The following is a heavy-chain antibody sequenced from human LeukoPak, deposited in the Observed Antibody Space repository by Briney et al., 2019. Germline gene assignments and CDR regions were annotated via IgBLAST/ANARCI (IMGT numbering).Heavy chain of an antibody. Sequence: PSETLSLTCAVYGGSFSGYYWSWIRQPPGKGLEWIGEINHSGSTNYNPSLKSRVTISVDTSKNQFSLKLSSVTAADTAVYYCARAQGPQGWLRLRLTPLSYFDYWGQGTLVTVSS. CDR3: ARAQGPQGWLRLRLTPLSYFDY. V-gene: IGHV4-34*01. CDR2: INHSGST. D-gene: IGHD5-12*01. CDR1: GGSFSGYY. J-gene: IGHJ4*02.